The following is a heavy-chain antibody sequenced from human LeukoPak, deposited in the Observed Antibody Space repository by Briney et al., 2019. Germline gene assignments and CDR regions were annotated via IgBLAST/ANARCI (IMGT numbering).Heavy chain of an antibody. CDR2: INWDGGST. Sequence: PGGSLRLSCAASGFTFDDYGMSWVRQAPVKGQEWVSGINWDGGSTGYADSVKGRFTISRDNAKNSLYQQMNSLRAEDTALYYCARDLGYCSSTSCLNWFDPWGQGTLVTVSS. V-gene: IGHV3-20*04. CDR1: GFTFDDYG. CDR3: ARDLGYCSSTSCLNWFDP. D-gene: IGHD2-2*01. J-gene: IGHJ5*02.